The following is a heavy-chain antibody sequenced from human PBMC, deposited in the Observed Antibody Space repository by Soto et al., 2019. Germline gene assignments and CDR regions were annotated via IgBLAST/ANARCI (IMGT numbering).Heavy chain of an antibody. Sequence: RLSCAASEFAFSTHAMHWVRQAPGEGLEWVAVISFDGTNKYYADSVKGRFTISRDNSRSTLYLQMNSLRIEDTAVYYCSASRDYNWFDPWGQGPLVTVSS. V-gene: IGHV3-30-3*01. CDR1: EFAFSTHA. CDR3: SASRDYNWFDP. D-gene: IGHD2-21*02. J-gene: IGHJ5*02. CDR2: ISFDGTNK.